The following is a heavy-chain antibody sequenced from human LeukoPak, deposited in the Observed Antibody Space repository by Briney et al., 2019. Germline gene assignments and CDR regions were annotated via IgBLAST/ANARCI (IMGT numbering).Heavy chain of an antibody. J-gene: IGHJ4*02. CDR2: IDKAGELT. D-gene: IGHD6-13*01. Sequence: GGSLRLSCTASGFTFDDYSIHWVRQAPGEGLDWVSLIDKAGELTYYADSVKGRFTISRDNSKNSLYLQMNSLTTEDTALYYCAKEARGSSRTGFDYWGQGTLVTVSS. CDR3: AKEARGSSRTGFDY. CDR1: GFTFDDYS. V-gene: IGHV3-43*01.